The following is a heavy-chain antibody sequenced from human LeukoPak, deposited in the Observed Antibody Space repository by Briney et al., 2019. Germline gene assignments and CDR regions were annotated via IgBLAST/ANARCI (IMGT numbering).Heavy chain of an antibody. Sequence: SETLSLTCTVSGGSISSSSYYWGWIRQPPGKGLEWIGSIYYSGSTYYNPSLKSRVTISVDTSKNQFSLKLSSVTAADTAVYYCARGRLGSSPNWFDPWGQGTLVTVSS. D-gene: IGHD6-6*01. CDR2: IYYSGST. J-gene: IGHJ5*02. V-gene: IGHV4-39*07. CDR1: GGSISSSSYY. CDR3: ARGRLGSSPNWFDP.